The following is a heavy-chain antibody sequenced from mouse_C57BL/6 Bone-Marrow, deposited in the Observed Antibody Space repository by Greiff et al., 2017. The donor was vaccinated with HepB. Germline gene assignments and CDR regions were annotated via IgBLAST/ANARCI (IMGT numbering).Heavy chain of an antibody. CDR3: ARGGNWDCFAY. CDR2: IHPNSVST. D-gene: IGHD4-1*01. V-gene: IGHV1-64*01. J-gene: IGHJ3*01. Sequence: QVQLKQPGAELVKPGASVKLSCKASGYTFTSYWMHWVKQRPGQGLEWIGMIHPNSVSTNYNEKFKSKATLTVDKSSSTAYMQLSSLTSEDSAVYYCARGGNWDCFAYWGQGTLVTVSA. CDR1: GYTFTSYW.